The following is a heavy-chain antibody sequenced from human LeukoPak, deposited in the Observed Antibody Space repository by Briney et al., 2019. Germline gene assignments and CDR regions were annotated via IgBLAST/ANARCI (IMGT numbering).Heavy chain of an antibody. CDR3: ARDVPVAGPDY. J-gene: IGHJ4*02. V-gene: IGHV3-7*03. CDR1: GFTFSSYW. D-gene: IGHD6-19*01. Sequence: SGGSLRLSCAASGFTFSSYWMSWVRQAPGKGLEWVANIKQDGSEKYYVDSVKGRFTISRDNAKNSLYLQMNSVGVEDTAVYYCARDVPVAGPDYWGQGTLVTVSS. CDR2: IKQDGSEK.